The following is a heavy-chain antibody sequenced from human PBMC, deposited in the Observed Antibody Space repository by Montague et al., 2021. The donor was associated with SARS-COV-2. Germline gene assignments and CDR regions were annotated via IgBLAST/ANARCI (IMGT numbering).Heavy chain of an antibody. CDR2: IWYDGSNK. J-gene: IGHJ4*02. CDR3: AKDFGSSLTEQFDY. D-gene: IGHD2-2*01. CDR1: GFTFSSYG. V-gene: IGHV3-33*06. Sequence: SLRLSCAASGFTFSSYGMHWVRQAPGKGLEWVAVIWYDGSNKYYADSVKGRFTISRDNSKNTLYLHMNSLRAEDTAVYYCAKDFGSSLTEQFDYWGQGTLVTVSS.